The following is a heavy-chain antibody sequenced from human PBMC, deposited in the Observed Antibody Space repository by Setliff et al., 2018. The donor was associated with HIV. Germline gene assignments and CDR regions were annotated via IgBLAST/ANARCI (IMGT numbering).Heavy chain of an antibody. CDR2: IYYSGHA. V-gene: IGHV4-39*01. CDR3: AAGLHYYDSTGYPLTFDY. CDR1: GGSIRGTSFY. D-gene: IGHD3-22*01. Sequence: PSETLSLTCSVSGGSIRGTSFYWGWIRQPPGKGLEWIANIYYSGHAYYNPSLESRVTISVDTSKNQFSLKLSSVTAADTAVYYCAAGLHYYDSTGYPLTFDYWGQGALVTVSS. J-gene: IGHJ4*02.